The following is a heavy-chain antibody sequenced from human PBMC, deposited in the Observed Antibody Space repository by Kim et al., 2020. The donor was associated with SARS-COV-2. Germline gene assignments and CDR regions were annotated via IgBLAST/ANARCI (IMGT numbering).Heavy chain of an antibody. V-gene: IGHV3-23*01. D-gene: IGHD6-19*01. CDR2: ISGSGGTT. CDR1: GFTFDTSF. Sequence: GGSLRLSCAAAGFTFDTSFLAWVRQAPGKGPEWVSAISGSGGTTYYADSVRGRFTTSRDNSQNIMYLQMSAPTVEDTAIYYCAQDIPSGLKYFLNWGQGT. J-gene: IGHJ1*01. CDR3: AQDIPSGLKYFLN.